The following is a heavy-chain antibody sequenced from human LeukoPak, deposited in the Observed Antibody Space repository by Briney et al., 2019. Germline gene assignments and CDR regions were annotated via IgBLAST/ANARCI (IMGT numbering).Heavy chain of an antibody. V-gene: IGHV4-38-2*01. D-gene: IGHD2-2*01. Sequence: PSETLSLTCAVSGYSLSSGYYWGWIRQPPGKGLEWIGSIYHSGSTYYNPSLKSRVTISVDTSKNQFSLKLSSVTAADTAVYYCATLIVVVPAAKGYYFDYWGQGTLVTVSS. CDR1: GYSLSSGYY. CDR3: ATLIVVVPAAKGYYFDY. J-gene: IGHJ4*02. CDR2: IYHSGST.